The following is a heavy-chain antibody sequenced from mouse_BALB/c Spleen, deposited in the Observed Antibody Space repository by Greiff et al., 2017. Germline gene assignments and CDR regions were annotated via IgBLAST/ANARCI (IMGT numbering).Heavy chain of an antibody. CDR2: IDPSDSET. CDR3: AREYDYDSWFAY. V-gene: IGHV1S126*01. J-gene: IGHJ3*01. Sequence: QVQLKQSGPQLVRPGASVKISCKASGYSFTSYWMHWVKQRPGQGLEWIGMIDPSDSETRLNQKFKDKATLTVDKSSSTAYMQLSSPTSEDSAVYYCAREYDYDSWFAYWGQGTLVTVSA. CDR1: GYSFTSYW. D-gene: IGHD2-4*01.